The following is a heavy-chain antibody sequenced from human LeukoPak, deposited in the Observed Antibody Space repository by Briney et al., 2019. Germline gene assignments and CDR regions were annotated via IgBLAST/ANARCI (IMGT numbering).Heavy chain of an antibody. V-gene: IGHV3-64*02. CDR1: GFAFSTYA. CDR2: ISGNGDTI. D-gene: IGHD5-24*01. CDR3: ARDGKATNDY. J-gene: IGHJ4*02. Sequence: GGSLRLSCAASGFAFSTYAMQWVRQAPEKRLEYVSGISGNGDTIYYADSVKGRFTMSRDNSRNTLYLQMGSLRPEDTAVYYCARDGKATNDYWGQGTLVTVSS.